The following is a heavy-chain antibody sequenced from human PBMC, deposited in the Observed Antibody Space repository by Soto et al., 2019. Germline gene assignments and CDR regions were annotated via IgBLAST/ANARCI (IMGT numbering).Heavy chain of an antibody. D-gene: IGHD3-22*01. CDR1: GGSISSSNW. CDR3: ASVVVIMGGWFDP. J-gene: IGHJ5*02. V-gene: IGHV4-4*02. Sequence: QVQLQESGPGLVKPSGTLSLTCAVSGGSISSSNWWSWVRQPPRKGLEWIGEIYHSGSTNYNPSLKSRVTLSVDKSKNQFSLKLSSVTAADPAVYYCASVVVIMGGWFDPWGQGTLVTVSS. CDR2: IYHSGST.